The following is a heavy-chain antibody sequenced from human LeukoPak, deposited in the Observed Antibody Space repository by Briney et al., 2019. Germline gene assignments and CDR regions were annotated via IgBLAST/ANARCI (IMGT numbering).Heavy chain of an antibody. CDR3: AKGKGGSGSYSFDY. V-gene: IGHV3-9*01. J-gene: IGHJ4*02. CDR2: ISWNSGSI. Sequence: GGSLRLSCAASGFTFDDYAMHWVRQAPGKGLEWVSGISWNSGSIGYADSVKGRFTISRDNAKNSLYLQMNSLRAEDTALYYCAKGKGGSGSYSFDYWGQGTLVTVSS. CDR1: GFTFDDYA. D-gene: IGHD3-10*01.